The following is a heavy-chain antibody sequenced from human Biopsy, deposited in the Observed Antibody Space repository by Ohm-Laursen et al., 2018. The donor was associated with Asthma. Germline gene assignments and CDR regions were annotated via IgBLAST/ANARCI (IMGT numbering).Heavy chain of an antibody. CDR1: GGSMSSSSYY. CDR2: ISYTGSA. D-gene: IGHD1-26*01. Sequence: GTLSLTCTVSGGSMSSSSYYWGWIRQPPGKGLERMGSISYTGSAYHNPSLKSRVTISVDTSKNHFSLKLSSVTAADTAVYYCARHSGNYYAQLNYWGQGTLVTVSS. J-gene: IGHJ4*02. CDR3: ARHSGNYYAQLNY. V-gene: IGHV4-39*01.